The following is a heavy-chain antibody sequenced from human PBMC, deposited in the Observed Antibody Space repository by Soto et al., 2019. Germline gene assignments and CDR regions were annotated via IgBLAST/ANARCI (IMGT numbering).Heavy chain of an antibody. CDR2: IIPIFGTA. D-gene: IGHD3-10*01. J-gene: IGHJ3*02. CDR3: AKRDMWYYGSGNHPGTDAFDI. V-gene: IGHV1-69*06. CDR1: GGTFSSYA. Sequence: QVQLVQSGAEVKKPGSSVKVSCKASGGTFSSYAISWVRQAPGQGLEWMGGIIPIFGTANYAQKFQGRVTITADKSTSTAYMELSSLRSEDTAVYYCAKRDMWYYGSGNHPGTDAFDIWGQGTMVTVSS.